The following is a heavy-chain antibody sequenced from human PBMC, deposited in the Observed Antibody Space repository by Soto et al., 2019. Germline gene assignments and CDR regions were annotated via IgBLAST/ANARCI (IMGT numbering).Heavy chain of an antibody. J-gene: IGHJ4*02. D-gene: IGHD3-10*01. CDR2: INPNSGNI. V-gene: IGHV1-8*01. Sequence: QVQLVQSGAEVKKPGASVKVSCKASGNTFTSYDINWVRQDTGHGLEWMGWINPNSGNIGYAQKFQGRVTMTRDTAIRTAYMEVSRRRSDDTAVYYCARGRASGSYYLLDYWGQGPLVTVSS. CDR1: GNTFTSYD. CDR3: ARGRASGSYYLLDY.